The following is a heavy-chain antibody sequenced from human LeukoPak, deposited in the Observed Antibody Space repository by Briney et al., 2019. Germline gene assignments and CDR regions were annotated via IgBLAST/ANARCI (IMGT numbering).Heavy chain of an antibody. D-gene: IGHD3-22*01. Sequence: PSETLSLTCAVSGGSISRSGYSWSWIRQPPWKGLHWIAYIYYTGSTYYNPSLKSPVTISLDTSKNQFSLKLTSVTAADTAVYYWARGGDSSGYEGRFDPWGQGTLVTVSS. CDR2: IYYTGST. J-gene: IGHJ5*02. V-gene: IGHV4-30-4*07. CDR3: ARGGDSSGYEGRFDP. CDR1: GGSISRSGYS.